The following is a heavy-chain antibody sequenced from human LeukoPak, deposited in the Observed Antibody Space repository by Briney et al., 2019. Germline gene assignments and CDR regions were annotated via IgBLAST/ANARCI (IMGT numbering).Heavy chain of an antibody. J-gene: IGHJ6*04. CDR1: GGSFSGYY. CDR3: ARGGGVQLERRYYYGMDV. Sequence: SETLSPTCAVYGGSFSGYYWSWIRQPPGKGLEWIGEINHSGSTNYNPSLKSRVTISVDTSKNQFSLKLSSVTAADTAVYYCARGGGVQLERRYYYGMDVWGKGTTVTVSS. V-gene: IGHV4-34*01. CDR2: INHSGST. D-gene: IGHD1-1*01.